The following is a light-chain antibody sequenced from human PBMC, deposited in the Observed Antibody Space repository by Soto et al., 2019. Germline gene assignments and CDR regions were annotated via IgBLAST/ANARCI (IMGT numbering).Light chain of an antibody. V-gene: IGLV4-69*01. Sequence: QSVLTQSPSASASLGASVKLTCTLSSGHSSYAIAWHQQQPEKGPRYLMKLNSDGSHSKGDGIPGRFSGSSSGAERYLTISSLQSEDEADYYCQTWVTGIVVFGGGTKVTVL. CDR2: LNSDGSH. CDR3: QTWVTGIVV. J-gene: IGLJ2*01. CDR1: SGHSSYA.